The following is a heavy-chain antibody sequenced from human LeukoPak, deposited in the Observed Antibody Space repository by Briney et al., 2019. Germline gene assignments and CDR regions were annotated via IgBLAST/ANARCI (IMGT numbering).Heavy chain of an antibody. Sequence: PGGSLRLSCAASGFTFSSYSMNWVRQAPGKGLEWVAVISYDGSDKYYADSVKGRFTISRDNSKNTLYLQMNSLRAEDTAVYYCAKSRHPYNWNDGAFFDYWGQGTLVTVSS. CDR2: ISYDGSDK. CDR1: GFTFSSYS. V-gene: IGHV3-30*18. J-gene: IGHJ4*02. D-gene: IGHD1-20*01. CDR3: AKSRHPYNWNDGAFFDY.